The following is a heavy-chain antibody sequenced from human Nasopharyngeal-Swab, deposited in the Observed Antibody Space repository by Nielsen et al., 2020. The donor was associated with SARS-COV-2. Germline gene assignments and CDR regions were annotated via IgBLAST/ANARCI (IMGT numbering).Heavy chain of an antibody. V-gene: IGHV4-34*01. Sequence: WIRQPPGKGLEWIAEINHSGSTNYNPSHKRRVTRSVDMSKNQFSLKLSSVTAADTAVYYCARGLSGIVPSPILGLGPYYSYYYMDVWGKGTTVTVSS. D-gene: IGHD2-2*01. CDR2: INHSGST. CDR3: ARGLSGIVPSPILGLGPYYSYYYMDV. J-gene: IGHJ6*03.